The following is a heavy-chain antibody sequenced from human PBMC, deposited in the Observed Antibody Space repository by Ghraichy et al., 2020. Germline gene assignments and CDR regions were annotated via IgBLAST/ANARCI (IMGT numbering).Heavy chain of an antibody. J-gene: IGHJ5*01. D-gene: IGHD5-12*01. V-gene: IGHV4-31*03. CDR2: IHDTAST. Sequence: SETLSLTCKVSGDSISGGNHYWSWIRQHPEKGLEWIGYIHDTASTYYNPSLNNRVAISMDRSANQFSLHLNSVTAADSAVYYCGRGSVDLVATLVDSWGRGLLVTVSS. CDR1: GDSISGGNHY. CDR3: GRGSVDLVATLVDS.